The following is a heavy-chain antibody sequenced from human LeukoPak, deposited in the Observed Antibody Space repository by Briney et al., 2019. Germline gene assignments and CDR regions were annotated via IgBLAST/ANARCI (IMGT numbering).Heavy chain of an antibody. CDR1: GFTVSSNY. Sequence: GTSLRLSCTASGFTVSSNYMSWVRQAPGKGLEWVSVIYSGGSTYYADSVKGRFTISRDNSKNTLYLQMNSLRAEDTAVYYCARGTLEQWLAFDYWGQGTLVTVSS. CDR2: IYSGGST. CDR3: ARGTLEQWLAFDY. J-gene: IGHJ4*02. D-gene: IGHD6-19*01. V-gene: IGHV3-53*01.